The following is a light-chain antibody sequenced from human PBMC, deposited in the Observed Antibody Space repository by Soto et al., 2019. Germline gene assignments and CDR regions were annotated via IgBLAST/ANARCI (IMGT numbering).Light chain of an antibody. V-gene: IGKV1-8*01. J-gene: IGKJ1*01. CDR1: QGISSY. Sequence: AIRMTQSPSSLSASTGDRVTITCRASQGISSYLAWYQQKPGKAPKLLIYAASTLQSGVPSRFGGSGSGTDFTLTISCLQSEDFATYYCQQYYSSTRTFGQGTKVEIK. CDR3: QQYYSSTRT. CDR2: AAS.